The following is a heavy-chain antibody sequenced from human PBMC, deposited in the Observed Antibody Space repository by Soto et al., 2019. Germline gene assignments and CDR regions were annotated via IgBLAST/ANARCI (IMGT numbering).Heavy chain of an antibody. J-gene: IGHJ5*02. CDR3: ARLTRGYCSSSSCPNWFDP. D-gene: IGHD2-2*01. V-gene: IGHV3-23*01. CDR2: ISGSGGRT. CDR1: GFTFSSYA. Sequence: GALRLSCAASGFTFSSYAMSWVRQAPGKGLEWVSAISGSGGRTYYADSVKGRFTISRDNVKNTLYLQMNSLRAEDTALYYCARLTRGYCSSSSCPNWFDPWGQGTLVTVSS.